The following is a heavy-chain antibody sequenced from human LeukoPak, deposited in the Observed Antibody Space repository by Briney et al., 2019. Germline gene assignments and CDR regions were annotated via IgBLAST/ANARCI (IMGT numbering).Heavy chain of an antibody. V-gene: IGHV3-69-1*01. Sequence: GGSLRLSCEASGFTFSAYAMTWVRQAPGQGLEWVSSIGSDNKPHYSESVKGRFNISRDNAKKSLYLQMNSLRAEDTALYYCASSIAVTGTVYWGQGTLVAVSS. CDR1: GFTFSAYA. CDR3: ASSIAVTGTVY. D-gene: IGHD6-19*01. CDR2: IGSDNKP. J-gene: IGHJ4*02.